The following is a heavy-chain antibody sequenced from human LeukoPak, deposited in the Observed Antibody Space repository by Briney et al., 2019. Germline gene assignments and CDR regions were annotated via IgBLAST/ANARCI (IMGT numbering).Heavy chain of an antibody. Sequence: ASVKVSCKASGYTFTSYGISWVRQAPGQGLEWMGWISAYNGNTNYAQKLQGRVTMTTDTSTSTAYMELRSLRSDDTAVYYCARDPSVDTAIDYYYGMDVWGQGTTVTVSS. CDR3: ARDPSVDTAIDYYYGMDV. CDR1: GYTFTSYG. D-gene: IGHD5-18*01. J-gene: IGHJ6*02. V-gene: IGHV1-18*01. CDR2: ISAYNGNT.